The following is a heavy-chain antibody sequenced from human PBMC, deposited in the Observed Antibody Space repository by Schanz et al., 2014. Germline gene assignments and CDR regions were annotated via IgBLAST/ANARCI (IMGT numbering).Heavy chain of an antibody. V-gene: IGHV4-59*12. CDR3: VRGVGAWEQRIFDY. D-gene: IGHD1-26*01. J-gene: IGHJ4*02. CDR2: IHQSGGT. Sequence: QVQLQESGPGLVKPSETLSLTCTVSGGSISSYYWSWIRQPPGKGLEWIGYIHQSGGTNYNPSLKSRATMSVDKSKKEFSLRLTSLTAADTALYYCVRGVGAWEQRIFDYWGKGTLVTVSS. CDR1: GGSISSYY.